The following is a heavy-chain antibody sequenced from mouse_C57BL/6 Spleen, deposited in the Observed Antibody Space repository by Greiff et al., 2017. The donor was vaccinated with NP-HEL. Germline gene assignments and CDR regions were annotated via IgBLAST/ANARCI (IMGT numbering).Heavy chain of an antibody. CDR1: GFTFSSYG. D-gene: IGHD3-2*02. Sequence: EVKLQESGGDLVKPGGSLKLSCAASGFTFSSYGMSWVRQTPDKRLEWVATISSGGSYTYYPDSVKGRFTISRDNAKNTLYLQMSSLKSEDTAMYYCARGGQLRPYYFDYWGQGTTLTVSS. CDR2: ISSGGSYT. CDR3: ARGGQLRPYYFDY. V-gene: IGHV5-6*01. J-gene: IGHJ2*01.